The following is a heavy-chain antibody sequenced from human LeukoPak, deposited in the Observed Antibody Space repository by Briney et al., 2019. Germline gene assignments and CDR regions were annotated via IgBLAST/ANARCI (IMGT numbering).Heavy chain of an antibody. CDR1: GYTLASYD. J-gene: IGHJ5*02. V-gene: IGHV1-8*01. CDR3: ARDYGGNSGWFDP. D-gene: IGHD4-23*01. Sequence: ASVKVSCRASGYTLASYDINWVRQATGQGLEWMGWMNPNSGTTGYAQKFQDRITLTRDTSISTAYMELSSLTSDDMAVYYCARDYGGNSGWFDPWGQGTLVTVSS. CDR2: MNPNSGTT.